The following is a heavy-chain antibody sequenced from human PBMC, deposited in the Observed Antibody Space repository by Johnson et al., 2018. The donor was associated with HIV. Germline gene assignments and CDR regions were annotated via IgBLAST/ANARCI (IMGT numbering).Heavy chain of an antibody. J-gene: IGHJ3*02. D-gene: IGHD3-22*01. CDR1: GFTFSNAW. CDR2: ISYDASNK. Sequence: QVQLVESGGGLVKPGGSLRLSCAASGFTFSNAWMSWVRQAPGKGLEWVAVISYDASNKYYADSVKGRFTISRDKSENTLYLQMNSLRDEDTAVYYCAKDVGNYWPDSFDIWGQGTMVTVSS. V-gene: IGHV3-30*18. CDR3: AKDVGNYWPDSFDI.